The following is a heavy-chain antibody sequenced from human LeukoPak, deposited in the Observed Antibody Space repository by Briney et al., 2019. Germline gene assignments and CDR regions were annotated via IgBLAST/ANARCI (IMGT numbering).Heavy chain of an antibody. J-gene: IGHJ4*02. V-gene: IGHV1-46*01. D-gene: IGHD1-26*01. CDR3: ASSIVGATKKDY. CDR2: INPSGGST. CDR1: GYTFTSYY. Sequence: ASVKVSCKAPGYTFTSYYMHWERQAPGQGLEWMGIINPSGGSTSYAQKFQGRVTMTRDTSTSTVYMELSSLRSEDTAVYYCASSIVGATKKDYWGQGTLVTVSS.